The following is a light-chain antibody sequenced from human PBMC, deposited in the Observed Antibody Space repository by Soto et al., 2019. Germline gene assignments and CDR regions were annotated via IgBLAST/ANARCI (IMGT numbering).Light chain of an antibody. Sequence: EIILTQSPASLSVSPGERATLSCRASQSVNNNLAWYQQKPGQAPRLLIYGASTRATGIPGRFRGSGSETEFTLAITSLQSEDFSVYFCQQYNNLPPGTLGQGTKLEIK. V-gene: IGKV3-15*01. CDR1: QSVNNN. CDR2: GAS. J-gene: IGKJ2*02. CDR3: QQYNNLPPGT.